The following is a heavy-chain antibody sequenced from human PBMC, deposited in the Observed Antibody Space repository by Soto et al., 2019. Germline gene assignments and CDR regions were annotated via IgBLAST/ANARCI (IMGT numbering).Heavy chain of an antibody. CDR3: TTDSDYYDSSGYYAGAFDY. Sequence: PGGSLRLSCAASGFTFSSYTMHWVRQAPGKGLEWVAVISYDGSNKYYADSVKGRFTISRDNSKNTLYLQMNSLRAEDTAVYYCTTDSDYYDSSGYYAGAFDYWGQGTLVTVSS. CDR1: GFTFSSYT. D-gene: IGHD3-22*01. V-gene: IGHV3-30-3*01. CDR2: ISYDGSNK. J-gene: IGHJ4*02.